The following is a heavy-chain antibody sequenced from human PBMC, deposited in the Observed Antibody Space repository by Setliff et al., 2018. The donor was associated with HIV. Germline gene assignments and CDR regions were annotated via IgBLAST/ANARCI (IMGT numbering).Heavy chain of an antibody. CDR1: GESFSAYS. Sequence: PSETLSLTCAVYGESFSAYSWSWIRQPPGKGQEWIGEINHSGSTNYNPSLKSRVAISVDTSKNQFSLKLNSVTAADTAVYYCARGPRRRNYYDTSGYYSQNDYWGQGALVTVSS. CDR3: ARGPRRRNYYDTSGYYSQNDY. J-gene: IGHJ4*02. D-gene: IGHD3-22*01. V-gene: IGHV4-34*01. CDR2: INHSGST.